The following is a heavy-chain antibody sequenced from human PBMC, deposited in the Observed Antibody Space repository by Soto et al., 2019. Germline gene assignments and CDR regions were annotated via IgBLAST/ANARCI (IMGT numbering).Heavy chain of an antibody. CDR3: ARGRGNYFGPYYFDY. CDR1: GFTFSSYW. CDR2: IKQDGSEK. J-gene: IGHJ4*02. D-gene: IGHD3-10*01. Sequence: EVQLVESGGGLVQPGGSLRLSCAASGFTFSSYWMSWVRQAPGKGLEWVANIKQDGSEKYYVDSVKGRFTISIDNAKNSLYLQMNSLRAEDTAVYYCARGRGNYFGPYYFDYWGQGTLVTVSS. V-gene: IGHV3-7*01.